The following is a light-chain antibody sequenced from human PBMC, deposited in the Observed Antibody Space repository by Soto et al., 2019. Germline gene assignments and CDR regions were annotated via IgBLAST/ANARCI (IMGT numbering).Light chain of an antibody. V-gene: IGKV1-12*01. CDR3: HQGKTFPFT. J-gene: IGKJ3*01. Sequence: IQMTQSPSSVSASVGDTVTLSCQTSHGVSGWLAWYQQKPGKAPTLLIYTVSNLQSGVPSRFSGSGSGTYFSLTITNLQPEDFATYFCHQGKTFPFTFGPGTKVEVK. CDR1: HGVSGW. CDR2: TVS.